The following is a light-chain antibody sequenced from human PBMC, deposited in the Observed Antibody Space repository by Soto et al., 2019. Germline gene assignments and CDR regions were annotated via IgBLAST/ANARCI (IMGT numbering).Light chain of an antibody. J-gene: IGKJ5*01. V-gene: IGKV3-11*01. CDR2: DAS. CDR1: QSISSY. Sequence: LLTQSPATLSVSPGPRVPLSCRASQSISSYLAWYQQRPGQPSRLLIYDASNRATGIPARFSGSGSGTDFTLTISSLEPEDFALYYCQQRSNWPPITFGQGTRLEIK. CDR3: QQRSNWPPIT.